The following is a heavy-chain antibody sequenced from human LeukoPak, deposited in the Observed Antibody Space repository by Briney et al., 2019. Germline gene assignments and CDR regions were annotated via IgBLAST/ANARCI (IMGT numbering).Heavy chain of an antibody. CDR1: GFTFSDYW. D-gene: IGHD2-2*01. CDR3: ANHLACGSTSCPPFDD. Sequence: GGSLRLSCAASGFTFSDYWMSWVRQAPGKGLEWVANIKQDGSEKYYVDSVKGRFTISRDNAKNSLYLQMNSLRAEDTAVYYCANHLACGSTSCPPFDDWGQGTLVTVSS. V-gene: IGHV3-7*01. CDR2: IKQDGSEK. J-gene: IGHJ4*02.